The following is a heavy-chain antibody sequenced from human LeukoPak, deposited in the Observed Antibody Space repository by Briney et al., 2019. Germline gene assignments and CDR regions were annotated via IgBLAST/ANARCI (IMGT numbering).Heavy chain of an antibody. CDR3: ARGVYIAAAQYGY. Sequence: SETLSLTCTVSGGSISSYYWSWIRQPPGKGLEWIGYIYYSGTTNYNPSLKSRVTISVDTSKNQFSLKLSSVTAADTAVYYCARGVYIAAAQYGYWGQGALVTVSS. D-gene: IGHD6-13*01. V-gene: IGHV4-59*01. J-gene: IGHJ4*02. CDR2: IYYSGTT. CDR1: GGSISSYY.